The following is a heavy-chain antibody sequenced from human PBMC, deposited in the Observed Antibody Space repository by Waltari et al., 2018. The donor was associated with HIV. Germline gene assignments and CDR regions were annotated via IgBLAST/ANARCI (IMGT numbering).Heavy chain of an antibody. D-gene: IGHD4-17*01. Sequence: EVQLVESGGGLVQPGRSLRLSCEASGFTFCDYALHWVRQAPGKGLEWVSGISWNSGSIGYADSVKGRFTISRDNAKNSLYLQMNSLRAEDTALYYCAKGITTVVTAYFDYWGQGTLVTVSS. CDR2: ISWNSGSI. CDR3: AKGITTVVTAYFDY. CDR1: GFTFCDYA. J-gene: IGHJ4*02. V-gene: IGHV3-9*01.